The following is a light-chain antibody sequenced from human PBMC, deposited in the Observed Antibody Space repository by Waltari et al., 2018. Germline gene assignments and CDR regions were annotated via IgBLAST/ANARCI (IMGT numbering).Light chain of an antibody. CDR1: SSDVGSYNL. CDR3: CSYAGSLTPCV. J-gene: IGLJ1*01. V-gene: IGLV2-23*02. Sequence: QSAMTQQASVSGSPGQSITISCTGTSSDVGSYNLVSWYQQFPGKAPKLMIFEVSKRPSGVSNRFSGSKSGNTASLTISGLQTEDEADYYCCSYAGSLTPCVFGTGTRVTV. CDR2: EVS.